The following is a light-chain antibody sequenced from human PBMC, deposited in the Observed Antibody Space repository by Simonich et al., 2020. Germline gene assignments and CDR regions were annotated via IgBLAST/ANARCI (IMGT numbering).Light chain of an antibody. CDR1: QGISSY. J-gene: IGKJ2*01. Sequence: AIRMTQSPSSLSASTGDRVTITCRAGQGISSYLAWYQQKPGKAPKLLIYAASNLQSGVPSRFSGSGSGTDFTLTISCLQSEDFATYYCQQYYSYPRTFGQGTKLEIK. CDR2: AAS. CDR3: QQYYSYPRT. V-gene: IGKV1-8*01.